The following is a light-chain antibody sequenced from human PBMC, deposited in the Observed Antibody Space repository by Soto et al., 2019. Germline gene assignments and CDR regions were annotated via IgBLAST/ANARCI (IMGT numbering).Light chain of an antibody. CDR3: ILGTHWPPYT. CDR1: QSLAYSYGNTY. CDR2: KVS. V-gene: IGKV2-30*01. J-gene: IGKJ2*01. Sequence: DVVLTQSPLSLPVTLGQPASISCRSSQSLAYSYGNTYLNWFQQRPGQSPRRLIYKVSNRDSGVPERCSGSRSGTDLTLKISRVEADDVRVYYCILGTHWPPYTFGQGTKLEIK.